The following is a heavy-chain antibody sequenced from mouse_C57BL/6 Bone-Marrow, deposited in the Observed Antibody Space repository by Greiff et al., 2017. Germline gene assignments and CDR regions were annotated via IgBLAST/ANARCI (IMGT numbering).Heavy chain of an antibody. CDR1: GYTFTSYW. D-gene: IGHD2-4*01. Sequence: VKLQESGAELVKPGASVKMSCKASGYTFTSYWITWVKQRPGQGLEWIGDIYPGSGSTNYNEKFKSKATLTVDTSSSTAYMQLSSLTSEDSAVYYCARWDDYDNYWGQGTTLTVSS. J-gene: IGHJ2*01. CDR2: IYPGSGST. CDR3: ARWDDYDNY. V-gene: IGHV1-55*01.